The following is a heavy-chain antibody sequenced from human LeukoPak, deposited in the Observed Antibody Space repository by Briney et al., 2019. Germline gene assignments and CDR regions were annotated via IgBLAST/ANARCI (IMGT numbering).Heavy chain of an antibody. CDR1: GYTFTGYY. CDR3: ARDSGSYFFVDWFDP. D-gene: IGHD1-26*01. Sequence: ASVKVSCKASGYTFTGYYMHWVRQAPGQGLEWMGWINPNSGGTNYAQKFQGRVTMTRDTSISTAYMELSRLRSDDTAVYYCARDSGSYFFVDWFDPWGQGTLVTVSS. CDR2: INPNSGGT. J-gene: IGHJ5*02. V-gene: IGHV1-2*02.